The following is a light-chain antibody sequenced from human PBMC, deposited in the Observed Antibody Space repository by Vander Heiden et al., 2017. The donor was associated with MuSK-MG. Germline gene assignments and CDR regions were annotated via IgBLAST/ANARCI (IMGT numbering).Light chain of an antibody. CDR2: KAS. CDR3: QQDKSYPLT. Sequence: DIQMTQSPSTLSASVGDRVTITCRASQSISSWLAWYQQKPGRAPKLLIYKASSLESGVPSRFSGSGSGTEFTLTISSLQPDDSATYNCQQDKSYPLTFAGGTKVEIK. V-gene: IGKV1-5*03. CDR1: QSISSW. J-gene: IGKJ4*01.